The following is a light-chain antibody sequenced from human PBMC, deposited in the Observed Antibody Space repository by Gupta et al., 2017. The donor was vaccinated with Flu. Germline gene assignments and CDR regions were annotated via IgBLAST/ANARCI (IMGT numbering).Light chain of an antibody. V-gene: IGKV3-11*01. Sequence: PATPSLSPGERATLSCSASQSVSVYLARYQQKPGQSPRLLTYDAFNSATRIPVRFSGTGSGSDFTLTIISLEPEASAVYYCHHRGNVANTFGGGTKLEIK. CDR2: DAF. CDR3: HHRGNVANT. J-gene: IGKJ4*01. CDR1: QSVSVY.